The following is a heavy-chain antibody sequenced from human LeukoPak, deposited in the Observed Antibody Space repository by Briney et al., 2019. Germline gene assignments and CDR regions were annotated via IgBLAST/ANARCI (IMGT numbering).Heavy chain of an antibody. CDR3: AREGTAARAETYYNNWFDP. Sequence: GGSLRLSCAASGFTFSSYAMHWVRQAPGKGLEWVAVISYDGSNKYYADSVKGRFTISRDNSKNTLYLQMNSLRAEDTAVYYCAREGTAARAETYYNNWFDPWGQGTLVTVSS. J-gene: IGHJ5*02. D-gene: IGHD2-15*01. CDR1: GFTFSSYA. V-gene: IGHV3-30-3*01. CDR2: ISYDGSNK.